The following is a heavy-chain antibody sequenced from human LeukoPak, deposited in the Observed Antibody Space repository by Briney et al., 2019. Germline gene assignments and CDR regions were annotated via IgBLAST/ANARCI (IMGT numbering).Heavy chain of an antibody. CDR3: ARRLDSSSWYVAFDI. V-gene: IGHV1-8*01. CDR2: MNPNSGNT. CDR1: GYTFTSYD. J-gene: IGHJ3*02. D-gene: IGHD6-13*01. Sequence: ASVKASCKASGYTFTSYDINWVRQATGQGLEWMGWMNPNSGNTGYAQKFQGRVTMTRNTSISTAYMELSSLRSGDTAVYYCARRLDSSSWYVAFDIWGQGTMITVSS.